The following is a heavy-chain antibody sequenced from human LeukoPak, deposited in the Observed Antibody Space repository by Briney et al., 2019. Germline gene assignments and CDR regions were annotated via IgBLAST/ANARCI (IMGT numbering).Heavy chain of an antibody. Sequence: GGSLRLSCAASGFTFSRYAMHWVRQAPGKGLEWVAVISYDGSNKYYADSVKGRFTISRDNSKNTLYLQMNSLRAEDTAVYYCAKDGAGSYHFDYWGQGTLVTVSS. D-gene: IGHD1-26*01. J-gene: IGHJ4*02. CDR3: AKDGAGSYHFDY. CDR2: ISYDGSNK. CDR1: GFTFSRYA. V-gene: IGHV3-30*04.